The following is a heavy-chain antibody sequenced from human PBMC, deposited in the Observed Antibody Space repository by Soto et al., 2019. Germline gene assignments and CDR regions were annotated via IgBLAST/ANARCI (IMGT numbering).Heavy chain of an antibody. D-gene: IGHD1-1*01. V-gene: IGHV3-74*01. CDR1: GFDFSYSW. CDR3: TRGLRPSSAGTGAY. CDR2: IGPDGTTT. Sequence: LRLSCVTSGFDFSYSWIHLIRQAPRKGLVWVSRIGPDGTTTNYADSVKGRLTVSRDNAKDVAYLEMDSLTADDTVFYGCTRGLRPSSAGTGAYWGPGTLVTVSS. J-gene: IGHJ1*01.